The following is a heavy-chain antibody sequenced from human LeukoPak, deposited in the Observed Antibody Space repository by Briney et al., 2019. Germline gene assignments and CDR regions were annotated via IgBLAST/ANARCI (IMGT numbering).Heavy chain of an antibody. D-gene: IGHD6-6*01. V-gene: IGHV3-48*01. Sequence: GGSLRLSCAASGFTFSSYGMNWVRQSAGKGLEWVSYISSSSSNINYADSVKGRFTISRDNAKNSLYLQMNSLRAEDTAVYYCARGGAARPDYWGQGTLVTVSS. J-gene: IGHJ4*02. CDR1: GFTFSSYG. CDR3: ARGGAARPDY. CDR2: ISSSSSNI.